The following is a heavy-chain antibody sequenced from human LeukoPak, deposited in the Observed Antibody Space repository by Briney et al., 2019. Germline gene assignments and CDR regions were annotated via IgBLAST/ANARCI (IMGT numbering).Heavy chain of an antibody. J-gene: IGHJ4*02. CDR3: ARGPHYYDSSGYYYGY. D-gene: IGHD3-22*01. CDR2: ISSSSSYI. Sequence: GGSLRLSCAASGFTFSSYSMNWVRQAPGKGLEWVSSISSSSSYIYYADSVKGRFTISRDNAKNSLYLQMNSLRAEDTAVYYCARGPHYYDSSGYYYGYWGQGTLVTVSS. V-gene: IGHV3-21*01. CDR1: GFTFSSYS.